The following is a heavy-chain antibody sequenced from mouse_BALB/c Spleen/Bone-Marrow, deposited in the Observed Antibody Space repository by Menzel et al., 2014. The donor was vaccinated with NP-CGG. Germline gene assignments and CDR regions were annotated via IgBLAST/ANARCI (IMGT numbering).Heavy chain of an antibody. CDR2: ISNGGGTT. J-gene: IGHJ3*01. V-gene: IGHV5-12-2*01. CDR1: GFTFSNYT. Sequence: DVKLQESGGGLVQPGGSLKLSCAASGFTFSNYTMSWIRRTPEKRLEWVAYISNGGGTTYYPDTVKGRFTISRDNAKNTLYLQMRSLKSEDTAMYYCARRYDYGYGPFAYWGQGTLVTVSA. CDR3: ARRYDYGYGPFAY. D-gene: IGHD1-2*01.